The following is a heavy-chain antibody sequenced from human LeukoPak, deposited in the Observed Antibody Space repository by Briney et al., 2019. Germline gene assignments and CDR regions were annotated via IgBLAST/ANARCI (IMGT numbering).Heavy chain of an antibody. CDR1: GFTFSSYD. V-gene: IGHV3-13*01. Sequence: GGSLRLSRAASGFTFSSYDMHWVRQATGKGLEWVSAIGTAGDTYYPGSVKGRFTISRDNAKNSLYLQMNSLRADDTAVYYCARDLLIRGANRPLDYWGQGSLVTVSS. D-gene: IGHD1-14*01. CDR2: IGTAGDT. J-gene: IGHJ4*02. CDR3: ARDLLIRGANRPLDY.